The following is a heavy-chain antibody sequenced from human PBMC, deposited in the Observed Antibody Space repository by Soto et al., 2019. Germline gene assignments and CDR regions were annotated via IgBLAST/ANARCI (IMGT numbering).Heavy chain of an antibody. Sequence: ASVKVSCKASGYTFTSYGISWVRQAPGQGLDWMGWISAYNGNTKYAQDPQGRVTMTTDTSTSTAYMELRSLRSDDTAMYYCARFSGGSYNTYYFYYGMEGSGQGTTVTVS. CDR3: ARFSGGSYNTYYFYYGMEG. D-gene: IGHD2-15*01. CDR2: ISAYNGNT. V-gene: IGHV1-18*04. CDR1: GYTFTSYG. J-gene: IGHJ6*02.